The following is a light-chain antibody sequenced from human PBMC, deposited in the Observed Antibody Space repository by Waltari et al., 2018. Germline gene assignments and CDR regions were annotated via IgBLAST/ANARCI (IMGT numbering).Light chain of an antibody. CDR3: TSYAGNNMAV. CDR2: EVP. Sequence: QSALTQPPSASGSPGQSVTISCSGSSSDIGKYNYVSWYQPYLGRAPKLLIYEVPARPSGVPRRFPGSKSGSPASLTVSGLQAEDEADYYCTSYAGNNMAVFGSGTKVTVL. J-gene: IGLJ1*01. CDR1: SSDIGKYNY. V-gene: IGLV2-8*01.